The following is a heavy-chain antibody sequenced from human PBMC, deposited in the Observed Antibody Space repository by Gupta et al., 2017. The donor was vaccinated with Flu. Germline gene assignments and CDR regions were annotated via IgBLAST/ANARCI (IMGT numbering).Heavy chain of an antibody. J-gene: IGHJ4*02. CDR3: AKEPPNILGATCYFDY. CDR1: GFTFSSYA. Sequence: EVQLLESGGGLVQPGGSLRLSCAASGFTFSSYAMSWVRQAPGKGLEWVSAISGSGGSTYYADSVKGRFTISRDNSKNTLYLQMNSLRAEDTAVYYCAKEPPNILGATCYFDYWGQGTLVTVSS. CDR2: ISGSGGST. V-gene: IGHV3-23*01. D-gene: IGHD1-26*01.